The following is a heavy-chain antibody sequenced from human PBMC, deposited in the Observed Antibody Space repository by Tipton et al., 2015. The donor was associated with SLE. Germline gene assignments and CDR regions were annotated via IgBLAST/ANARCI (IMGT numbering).Heavy chain of an antibody. CDR1: GGSISSGSYY. J-gene: IGHJ6*02. CDR2: IYTSGST. Sequence: TLSLTCTVSGGSISSGSYYWSWIRQPAGKGLEWIGRIYTSGSTNHNPSLKSRVTMSVDPSKNQFSLKLTSVTAADTAVNYCAGSSGYDYRMYNYYGMDVWGQGITVTVSS. V-gene: IGHV4-61*02. D-gene: IGHD5-12*01. CDR3: AGSSGYDYRMYNYYGMDV.